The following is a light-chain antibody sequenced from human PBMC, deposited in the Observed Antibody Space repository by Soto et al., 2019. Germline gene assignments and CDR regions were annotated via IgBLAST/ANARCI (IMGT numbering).Light chain of an antibody. CDR1: QSVNNS. CDR3: QQRRHWPWLT. V-gene: IGKV3-11*01. Sequence: EIVLTQSPATLSFSPGERATLSCRASQSVNNSLAWYQQKPGQAPRLVIYDVFNRDTGTPARFSGSGSGTDFTLTISSLEPEDFGVYYCQQRRHWPWLTFGGGTRVEIK. CDR2: DVF. J-gene: IGKJ4*01.